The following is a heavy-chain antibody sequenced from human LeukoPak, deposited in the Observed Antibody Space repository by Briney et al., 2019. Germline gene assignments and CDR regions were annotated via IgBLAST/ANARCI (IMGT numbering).Heavy chain of an antibody. Sequence: SVKVSCKMFGGTFSDCGITWLRQAPGQGLEGVGRIIPLFGTTQSAQRFQDRVTLSADKSTNTAYMELTSLRSDDTAVYYCARGAFTPVITFGPFYFESWGQGTLITVSS. J-gene: IGHJ4*02. CDR3: ARGAFTPVITFGPFYFES. D-gene: IGHD3-16*01. CDR2: IIPLFGTT. V-gene: IGHV1-69*06. CDR1: GGTFSDCG.